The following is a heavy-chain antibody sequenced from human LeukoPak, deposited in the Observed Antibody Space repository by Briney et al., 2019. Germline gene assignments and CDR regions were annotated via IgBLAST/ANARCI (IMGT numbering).Heavy chain of an antibody. CDR3: ARDLFSDYGSETGPDAFDI. D-gene: IGHD3-10*01. CDR1: GFTFSSYG. CDR2: ISGSGGST. J-gene: IGHJ3*02. V-gene: IGHV3-23*01. Sequence: GGSLRLSCAASGFTFSSYGMSWVRQAPGKGLEWVSAISGSGGSTYYADSVKGRFTISRDNAKNSLYLQMNSLRAEDTAVYYCARDLFSDYGSETGPDAFDIWGQGTMVTVSS.